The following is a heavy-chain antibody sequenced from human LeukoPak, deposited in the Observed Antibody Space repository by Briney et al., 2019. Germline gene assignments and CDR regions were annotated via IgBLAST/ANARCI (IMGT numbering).Heavy chain of an antibody. CDR3: AKDEWIVGYYYYYGMDV. CDR1: GGSISSYY. Sequence: PSETLSLTCTVSGGSISSYYWSWVRQAPGKGLEWVSAISGSGGSAYYADSVKGRFTISRDNSKNTLYLQMNSLRAGDTAVYYCAKDEWIVGYYYYYGMDVWGQGTTVTVSS. CDR2: ISGSGGSA. V-gene: IGHV3-23*01. J-gene: IGHJ6*02. D-gene: IGHD1-26*01.